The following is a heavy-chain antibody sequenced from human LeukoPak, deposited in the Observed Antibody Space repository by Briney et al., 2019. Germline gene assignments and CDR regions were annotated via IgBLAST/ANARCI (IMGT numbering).Heavy chain of an antibody. Sequence: GGSLRLSCAASGFTFSSYAISWVRQAPGKGLEWLSTLVVTGAATYYADSVMDRFIISRDNSKNTLYLQMNSLRVEDTAVYYCAKDDGGEYHLFDSWGLGTLVTVSS. CDR2: LVVTGAAT. J-gene: IGHJ4*02. D-gene: IGHD3-16*01. CDR3: AKDDGGEYHLFDS. V-gene: IGHV3-23*01. CDR1: GFTFSSYA.